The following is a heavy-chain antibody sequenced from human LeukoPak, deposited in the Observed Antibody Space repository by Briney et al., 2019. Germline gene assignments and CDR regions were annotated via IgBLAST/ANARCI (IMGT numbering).Heavy chain of an antibody. Sequence: PSETLSLTCTVSGGSISSYYWSWIRQPPGKGLEWIGYIYYSGSTNYNPSLKSRVTISVDTSKNQFSLKLSSVTAADTAVYYCARVGATKGFDYWGQGTLVTVSS. CDR1: GGSISSYY. CDR3: ARVGATKGFDY. D-gene: IGHD1-26*01. J-gene: IGHJ4*02. CDR2: IYYSGST. V-gene: IGHV4-59*08.